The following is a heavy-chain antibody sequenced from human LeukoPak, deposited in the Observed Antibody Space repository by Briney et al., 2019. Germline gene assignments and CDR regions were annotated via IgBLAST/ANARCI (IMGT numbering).Heavy chain of an antibody. V-gene: IGHV3-74*01. D-gene: IGHD2-8*01. Sequence: PGGSLRLSCAASGFTFSSYWMHWVRQAPGKGLVWVSRINSDGSSTSYADSVKGRFTISRDNSKNTLYLQMNSLRAEDTAVYYCAKVLMVYASKGGFDYWGQGTLVTVSS. CDR3: AKVLMVYASKGGFDY. CDR2: INSDGSST. J-gene: IGHJ4*02. CDR1: GFTFSSYW.